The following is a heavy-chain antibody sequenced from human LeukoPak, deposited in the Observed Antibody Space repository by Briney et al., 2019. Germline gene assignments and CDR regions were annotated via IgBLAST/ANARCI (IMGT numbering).Heavy chain of an antibody. Sequence: PGGSLRLSCAASGFTFSSYGMHWVRQAPGKGLEWVAFIRYDGSNKYYTDSVKGRFPISRDNSKNTLYLQMNSLRAEDTAVYYCARGGTVTKDYYYYYMDVWGKGTTVTVSS. CDR3: ARGGTVTKDYYYYYMDV. CDR2: IRYDGSNK. D-gene: IGHD4-17*01. CDR1: GFTFSSYG. J-gene: IGHJ6*03. V-gene: IGHV3-30*02.